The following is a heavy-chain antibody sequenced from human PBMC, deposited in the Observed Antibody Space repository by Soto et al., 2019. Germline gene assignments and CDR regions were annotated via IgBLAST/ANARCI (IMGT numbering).Heavy chain of an antibody. D-gene: IGHD2-2*01. V-gene: IGHV3-7*03. J-gene: IGHJ4*02. CDR1: EFTFSADW. CDR2: IKPDGSEK. Sequence: GGSLRLSCAASEFTFSADWMSWVRQAPGKGLEWVANIKPDGSEKFYLDSVKGRFTISRDNAENSLYLQMNSLRAEDTAMYFCARYAHGTLQLNINSVFWCQGALLTV. CDR3: ARYAHGTLQLNINSVF.